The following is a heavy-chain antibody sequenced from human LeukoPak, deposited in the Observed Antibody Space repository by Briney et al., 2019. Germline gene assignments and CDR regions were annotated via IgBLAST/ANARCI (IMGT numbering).Heavy chain of an antibody. CDR2: IYYSGST. Sequence: SETLSLTCTVSGGSISSYYWSWIRQPPGKGLEWIGYIYYSGSTNYNPSLKSRATISVDTSKNQFSLKLSSVTAADTAVYYCARHSSSWYKDYYYYYMDVWGKGTTVTVSS. V-gene: IGHV4-59*08. D-gene: IGHD6-13*01. CDR3: ARHSSSWYKDYYYYYMDV. CDR1: GGSISSYY. J-gene: IGHJ6*03.